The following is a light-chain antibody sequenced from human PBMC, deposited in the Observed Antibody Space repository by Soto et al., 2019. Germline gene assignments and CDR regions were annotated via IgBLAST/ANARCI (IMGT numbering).Light chain of an antibody. J-gene: IGLJ1*01. CDR1: SSNIGAGYD. Sequence: QAVVTQPPSVSGAPGQRVTISCTGSSSNIGAGYDVHWYQQLPGTAPKPLIYGNSNRPSGGPDRFSGSKSGTSASLAITGLQAEDEADYYCKSYDSRLSGYVFGTGTKVTVL. CDR2: GNS. CDR3: KSYDSRLSGYV. V-gene: IGLV1-40*01.